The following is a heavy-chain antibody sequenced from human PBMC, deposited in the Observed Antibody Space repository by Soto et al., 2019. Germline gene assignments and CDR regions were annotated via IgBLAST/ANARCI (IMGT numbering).Heavy chain of an antibody. D-gene: IGHD5-12*01. CDR1: GDSISSSHW. Sequence: QVQLQESGPGLVKPSGTLSLTCTVSGDSISSSHWWSWVRQPPGKGLEWIGEVKDGGHTNYSPSLRGRVTISSDTSNNQFSLRLNSVTAADTGVYYCARGQEGVVATHWDQGSLVTVSS. CDR3: ARGQEGVVATH. J-gene: IGHJ4*02. CDR2: VKDGGHT. V-gene: IGHV4-4*02.